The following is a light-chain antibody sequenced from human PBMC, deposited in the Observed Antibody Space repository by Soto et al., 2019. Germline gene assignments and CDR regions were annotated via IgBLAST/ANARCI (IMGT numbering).Light chain of an antibody. CDR2: DTS. V-gene: IGKV3-11*01. Sequence: ELVLTQSPATLSLSSGERGTLFCRASQSVRSYFAWYQQKPGQAPNLVIYDTSNRDTGIPARFSGRGSWTDFTLTLSRLETEDVQVYSCQQRSNWPITFGQGTRLEIK. CDR3: QQRSNWPIT. CDR1: QSVRSY. J-gene: IGKJ5*01.